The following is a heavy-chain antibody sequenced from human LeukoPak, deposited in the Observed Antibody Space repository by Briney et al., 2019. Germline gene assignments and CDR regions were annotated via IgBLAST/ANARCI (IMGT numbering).Heavy chain of an antibody. J-gene: IGHJ4*02. CDR3: ARGAPRGVWNFYFDY. Sequence: WASVKVSCKASGYAFSSYGIGWVRQAPGQGLAWLGWVGPYNRKTNYSQKFQGRVTMITDTSTNTAYLELRTLRSDDTAVYYCARGAPRGVWNFYFDYWGQGTLVTVSS. CDR1: GYAFSSYG. D-gene: IGHD1-7*01. CDR2: VGPYNRKT. V-gene: IGHV1-18*01.